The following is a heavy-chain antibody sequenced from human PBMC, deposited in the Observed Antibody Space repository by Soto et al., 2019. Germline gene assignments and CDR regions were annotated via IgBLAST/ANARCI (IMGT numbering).Heavy chain of an antibody. Sequence: SETLSLTCTVSGGSISSSSYYWGWIRQPPGKGLEWIGSIYYSGSTYYNPSLKSRVTISVDTSKNQFSLKLSSVTAADTAVYYCARPRAQYYYGSSDDYGMDVWGQGTTVTVSS. V-gene: IGHV4-39*01. D-gene: IGHD3-22*01. CDR1: GGSISSSSYY. CDR2: IYYSGST. J-gene: IGHJ6*02. CDR3: ARPRAQYYYGSSDDYGMDV.